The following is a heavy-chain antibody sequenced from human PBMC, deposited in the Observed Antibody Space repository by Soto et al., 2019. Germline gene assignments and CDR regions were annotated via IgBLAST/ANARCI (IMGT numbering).Heavy chain of an antibody. V-gene: IGHV3-20*04. CDR2: INWNGGST. CDR1: GFTFDDYG. D-gene: IGHD3-9*01. Sequence: GGSLRLSRVAAGFTFDDYGMSWVRQAQGKGLERATGINWNGGSTGYADSVKGRFTISRDKAKNSLYLQMNSLRAEDMAVYYCAKESGGYDILTGYYIHGMDVWGQGTTVTVSS. CDR3: AKESGGYDILTGYYIHGMDV. J-gene: IGHJ6*02.